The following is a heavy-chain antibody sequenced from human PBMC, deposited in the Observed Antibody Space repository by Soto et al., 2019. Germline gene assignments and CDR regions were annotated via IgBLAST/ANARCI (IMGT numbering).Heavy chain of an antibody. CDR3: ARSRGGYFGY. D-gene: IGHD3-22*01. CDR1: GASISSYY. J-gene: IGHJ4*02. V-gene: IGHV4-59*01. CDR2: IYYYSGST. Sequence: QVQLQESGPGLVKPSETLSLTCTVSGASISSYYWSWIRQPPGKGLQWIGYIYYYSGSTNYNPSLKSRVTISVYMSKNQFSLKLSSVTAAYTAVYYCARSRGGYFGYWGQGTLVTVSS.